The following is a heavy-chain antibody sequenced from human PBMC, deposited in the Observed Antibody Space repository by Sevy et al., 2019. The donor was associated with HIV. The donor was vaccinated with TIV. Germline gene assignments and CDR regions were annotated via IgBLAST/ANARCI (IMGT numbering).Heavy chain of an antibody. J-gene: IGHJ5*02. CDR1: GFTFSNYA. Sequence: GGSLRLSCAASGFTFSNYAMHWVRQAPGKGLEWVAVISYDGNIRYYGDSVKGRFTISRDDSKNTLYLQMNSLRAEDTAVYYCARDLGYESSGYLPFFDPRGQGTLVTVSS. CDR3: ARDLGYESSGYLPFFDP. D-gene: IGHD3-22*01. V-gene: IGHV3-30-3*01. CDR2: ISYDGNIR.